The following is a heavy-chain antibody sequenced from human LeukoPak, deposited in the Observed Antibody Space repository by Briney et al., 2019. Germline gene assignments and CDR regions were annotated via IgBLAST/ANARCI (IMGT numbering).Heavy chain of an antibody. D-gene: IGHD6-13*01. CDR1: GFTFSNYY. J-gene: IGHJ3*02. V-gene: IGHV3-11*04. Sequence: GGSLRISCAASGFTFSNYYMSWIRQAPGKGLDWISYISNSGTSMSYADSVKGRFTISRDNSKNMLYLQMNSLRAEDTAVYYCARDRYGSSWYDAFDIWGQGTLVTVSS. CDR2: ISNSGTSM. CDR3: ARDRYGSSWYDAFDI.